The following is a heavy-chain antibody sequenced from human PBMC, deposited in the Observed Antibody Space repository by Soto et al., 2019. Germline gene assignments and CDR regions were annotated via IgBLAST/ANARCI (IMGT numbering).Heavy chain of an antibody. J-gene: IGHJ4*02. Sequence: SETLSLTCTVSGGSISSGDYYWSWIRQPPGKGLEWIGYIYYSGSTYYNPSLKSRVTISVDTSKNQFSLKLSSVTAADTAVYYCASSFWSGVFDYWGQGTLVTVSS. CDR1: GGSISSGDYY. CDR2: IYYSGST. D-gene: IGHD3-3*01. CDR3: ASSFWSGVFDY. V-gene: IGHV4-30-4*01.